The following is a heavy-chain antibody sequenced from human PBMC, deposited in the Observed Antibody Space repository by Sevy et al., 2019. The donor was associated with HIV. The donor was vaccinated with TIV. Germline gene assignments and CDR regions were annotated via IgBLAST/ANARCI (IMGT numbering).Heavy chain of an antibody. Sequence: GGSLRLSCAASGFTFSNYAMNWVRQAPGKGLEWVSGMSGSGGSGDKTNYADSVKGRFTIARHDSKNSLYLQLNSLRAEDTAIYYCARKYDSSGYFDYWGQGTLVTVSS. CDR1: GFTFSNYA. CDR2: MSGSGGSGDKT. J-gene: IGHJ4*02. V-gene: IGHV3-23*01. CDR3: ARKYDSSGYFDY. D-gene: IGHD3-22*01.